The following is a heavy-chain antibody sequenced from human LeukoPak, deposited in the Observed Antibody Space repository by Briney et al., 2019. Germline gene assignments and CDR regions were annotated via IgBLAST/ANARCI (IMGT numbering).Heavy chain of an antibody. CDR1: GFTFSSYA. Sequence: GGSLRLSCAASGFTFSSYAMSWVRQAPGKGLEWVSRINSDGSSTSYADSVKGRFTISRDNAKNTLYLQMNSLRAEDTAVYYCAKHGVKYCSGGSCYSYYYYYMDVWVKGTTVTVSS. CDR3: AKHGVKYCSGGSCYSYYYYYMDV. CDR2: INSDGSST. J-gene: IGHJ6*03. V-gene: IGHV3-23*01. D-gene: IGHD2-15*01.